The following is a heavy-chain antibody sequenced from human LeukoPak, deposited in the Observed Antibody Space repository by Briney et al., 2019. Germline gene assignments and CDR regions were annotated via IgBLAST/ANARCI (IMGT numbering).Heavy chain of an antibody. J-gene: IGHJ1*01. Sequence: AGSLRLSCAASGFTVSSNYMSWVRQAPGKGLEWVSVIYSGGSTYYADSVKGRFTISRDNSKNTLYLQMNSLRAEDTAVYYCARGYCSGGSCAAEYFQHWGQGTLVTVSS. D-gene: IGHD2-15*01. CDR3: ARGYCSGGSCAAEYFQH. CDR2: IYSGGST. CDR1: GFTVSSNY. V-gene: IGHV3-53*01.